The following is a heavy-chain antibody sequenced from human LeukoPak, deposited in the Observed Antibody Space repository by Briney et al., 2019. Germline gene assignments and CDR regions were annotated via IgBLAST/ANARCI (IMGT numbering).Heavy chain of an antibody. CDR3: ARARNYGSGGYYIDY. V-gene: IGHV4-39*07. CDR1: GGSISSSSYY. D-gene: IGHD3-10*01. CDR2: IYYSGRT. Sequence: SETLSLTCTVSGGSISSSSYYWGWIRQPPGKGLEWIGSIYYSGRTYYNPSLKSRLTISVDTSKNQFSLKLSSVTAADTAVYYCARARNYGSGGYYIDYWGQGTLVTVSS. J-gene: IGHJ4*02.